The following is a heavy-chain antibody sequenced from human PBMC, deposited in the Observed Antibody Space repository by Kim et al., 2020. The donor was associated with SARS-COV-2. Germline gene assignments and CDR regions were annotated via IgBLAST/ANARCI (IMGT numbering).Heavy chain of an antibody. Sequence: GGSLRLSCGASGFKFDDYAMHWVRQVSGKGLEWVSGINWSSGNTGYADSVKGRFTISRDNAKNSLHLQMDSLKPEDSALYYCVKDMGGEIDDGAWDHGMDVWGQGTTVTVSS. CDR2: INWSSGNT. D-gene: IGHD3-16*01. CDR3: VKDMGGEIDDGAWDHGMDV. V-gene: IGHV3-9*01. CDR1: GFKFDDYA. J-gene: IGHJ6*02.